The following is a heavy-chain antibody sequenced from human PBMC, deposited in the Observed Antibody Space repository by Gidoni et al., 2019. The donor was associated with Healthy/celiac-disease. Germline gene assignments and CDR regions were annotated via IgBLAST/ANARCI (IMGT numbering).Heavy chain of an antibody. CDR1: GGSISSGGYY. D-gene: IGHD3-22*01. Sequence: QVQLQESGPGLVKPSQTLSLTCTVSGGSISSGGYYWSWIRQHPGKGLEWIGYIYYSGSTYYNPSLKSRVTISVDTSKNQFSLKLSSVTAADTAVYYCARGRNYYDSRRKLPPPYYFDYWGQGTLVTVSS. V-gene: IGHV4-31*03. CDR3: ARGRNYYDSRRKLPPPYYFDY. J-gene: IGHJ4*02. CDR2: IYYSGST.